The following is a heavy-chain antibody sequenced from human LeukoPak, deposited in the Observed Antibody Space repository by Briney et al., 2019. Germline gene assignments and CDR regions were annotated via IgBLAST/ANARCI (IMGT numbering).Heavy chain of an antibody. J-gene: IGHJ4*02. CDR2: ISSSGSTI. CDR1: GFTFSSYE. CDR3: ARDLDSGYDGFDY. V-gene: IGHV3-48*03. D-gene: IGHD5-12*01. Sequence: PGGSLRLSCAASGFTFSSYEMNWVRQAPGKGLEWVSYISSSGSTIYYADSVKGGFTIFRANAKNSLYLQMNSLRAEDTAVYYCARDLDSGYDGFDYWGPRTLVTVSS.